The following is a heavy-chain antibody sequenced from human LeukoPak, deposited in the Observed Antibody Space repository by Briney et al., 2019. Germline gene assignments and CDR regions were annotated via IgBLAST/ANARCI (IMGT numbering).Heavy chain of an antibody. CDR1: GGSISSSSYY. J-gene: IGHJ4*02. D-gene: IGHD6-19*01. CDR2: IYYSGST. V-gene: IGHV4-39*07. CDR3: AREASSGVADY. Sequence: PSETLSLTCTVSGGSISSSSYYWGWIRQPPGKGLEWIGSIYYSGSTYYNPSLKSRVTISVDTSKNQFSLKLSSVTAADTAVYYCAREASSGVADYWGQGTLVTVSS.